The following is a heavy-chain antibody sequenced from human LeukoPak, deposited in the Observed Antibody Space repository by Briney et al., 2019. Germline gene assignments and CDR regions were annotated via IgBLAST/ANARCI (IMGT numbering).Heavy chain of an antibody. CDR1: GFTFSSYW. CDR2: IKGDGSEK. Sequence: GGSLRLSCATSGFTFSSYWMTWVRQAPGKGLEWVANIKGDGSEKYYVGSVKGRFTISRDNAKNSLYLQMNSLRAEDTAVYYCARGSVTFHIWGQGTMVTVSS. D-gene: IGHD6-19*01. CDR3: ARGSVTFHI. V-gene: IGHV3-7*01. J-gene: IGHJ3*02.